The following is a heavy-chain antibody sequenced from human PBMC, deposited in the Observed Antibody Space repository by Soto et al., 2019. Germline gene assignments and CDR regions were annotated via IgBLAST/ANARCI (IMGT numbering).Heavy chain of an antibody. J-gene: IGHJ4*02. V-gene: IGHV1-18*01. D-gene: IGHD3-3*01. CDR1: GYTFTSYG. CDR2: ISAYNGNT. CDR3: ARGLKMYYDFWSGAY. Sequence: ASVKVSCKASGYTFTSYGISWVRQAPGQGLEWMGWISAYNGNTNYAQKLQGRVTMTTDTSTSTAYMELRSLRSDDTAVYYCARGLKMYYDFWSGAYWGQGTLVTVS.